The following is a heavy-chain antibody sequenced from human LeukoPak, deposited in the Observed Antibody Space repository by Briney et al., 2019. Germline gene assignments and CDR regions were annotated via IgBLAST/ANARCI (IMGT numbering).Heavy chain of an antibody. CDR2: LYTDGTT. Sequence: PRGSLRLSCAASGFTVSTSYMTWVRQAPGKGLEWVSVLYTDGTTYYADSVKGRFTISRDNAKNSLYLQMNSLRAEDTAVYYCARVVHNSGWFDPWGQGTLVTVSS. D-gene: IGHD3-10*01. CDR3: ARVVHNSGWFDP. J-gene: IGHJ5*02. CDR1: GFTVSTSY. V-gene: IGHV3-53*01.